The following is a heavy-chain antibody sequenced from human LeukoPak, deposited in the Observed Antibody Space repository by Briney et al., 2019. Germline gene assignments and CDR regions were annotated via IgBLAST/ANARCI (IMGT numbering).Heavy chain of an antibody. CDR1: GGSFSGYH. CDR3: ARGFCSGGTCGFDY. CDR2: INHSGST. J-gene: IGHJ4*02. D-gene: IGHD2-15*01. V-gene: IGHV4-34*01. Sequence: SETLSLTCAVYGGSFSGYHWSWIRQPPGKGLEWIGEINHSGSTNYNPSLKSRVTISVDTSRNHFSLKLTSVTAADTAVYYCARGFCSGGTCGFDYWGQGTLVTVSS.